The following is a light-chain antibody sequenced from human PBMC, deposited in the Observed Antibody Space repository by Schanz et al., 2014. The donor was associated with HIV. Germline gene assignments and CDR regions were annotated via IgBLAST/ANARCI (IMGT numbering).Light chain of an antibody. CDR1: SGDVGSYNY. J-gene: IGLJ3*02. CDR2: DVS. Sequence: QSALTQPASVSGSPGQSISISCTGTSGDVGSYNYVSWYQQHPGKAPKLMIYDVSNRPSGVSNRFSGSKSGNTASLTISGLQAEDEGDYYCCSCTNTNTWVFGGGTKLTVL. CDR3: CSCTNTNTWV. V-gene: IGLV2-14*03.